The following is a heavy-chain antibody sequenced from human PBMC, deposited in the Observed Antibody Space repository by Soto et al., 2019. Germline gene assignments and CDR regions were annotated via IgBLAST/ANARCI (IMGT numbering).Heavy chain of an antibody. J-gene: IGHJ6*02. V-gene: IGHV1-69*13. Sequence: ASVKVSCKASGGTFSSYAISWVRQAPGQGLEWMGGIIPIFGTANYAQKFQGRVTITADESTNTAYMELSSLRSEDTAVYYCAKNPIFGVTTYYYYGMDVWGQGTTVTVSS. D-gene: IGHD3-3*01. CDR2: IIPIFGTA. CDR3: AKNPIFGVTTYYYYGMDV. CDR1: GGTFSSYA.